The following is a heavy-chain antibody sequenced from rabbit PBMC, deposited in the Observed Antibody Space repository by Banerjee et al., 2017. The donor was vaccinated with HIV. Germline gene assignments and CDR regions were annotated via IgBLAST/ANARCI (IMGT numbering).Heavy chain of an antibody. D-gene: IGHD7-1*01. J-gene: IGHJ4*01. CDR3: ARAGYAGYGVFMITYFNL. V-gene: IGHV1S45*01. Sequence: QEQLVESGGGLVQPEGSLTLTCTASGFSFSNKYVMCWVRQAPGKGLEWIACINTSSGNTVYATWAKGRFTISKTSWTTVTLQMTSLTAADTASYFCARAGYAGYGVFMITYFNLWGPGTLVTVS. CDR2: INTSSGNT. CDR1: GFSFSNKYV.